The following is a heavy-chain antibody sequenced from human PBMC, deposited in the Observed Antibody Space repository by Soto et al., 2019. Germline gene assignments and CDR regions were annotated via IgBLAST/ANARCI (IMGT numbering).Heavy chain of an antibody. CDR2: ISSGSSTI. D-gene: IGHD5-12*01. CDR3: ARGDYYGMDV. J-gene: IGHJ6*02. Sequence: GGSLRLSCAASGFTFRSYSMNWVRQAPGEGLEWISYISSGSSTIYYADSVKGRFTISRDNAENSLYVQMNSLRAEDTAVYYWARGDYYGMDVWGQGTTVTVSS. CDR1: GFTFRSYS. V-gene: IGHV3-48*01.